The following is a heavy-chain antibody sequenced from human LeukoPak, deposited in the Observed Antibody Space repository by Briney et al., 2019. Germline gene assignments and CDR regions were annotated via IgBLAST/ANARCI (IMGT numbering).Heavy chain of an antibody. CDR3: ARVSRTTVTTGWFDP. V-gene: IGHV3-21*01. CDR1: GFTFSSYS. Sequence: GGSLRLSCAASGFTFSSYSMNWVRQASRKGLEWVTSISSSSSYIYYADSVKGRFTISRDNAKNSLYLQMNSLRAEDTAVYYCARVSRTTVTTGWFDPWGQGTLVTVSS. D-gene: IGHD4-17*01. J-gene: IGHJ5*02. CDR2: ISSSSSYI.